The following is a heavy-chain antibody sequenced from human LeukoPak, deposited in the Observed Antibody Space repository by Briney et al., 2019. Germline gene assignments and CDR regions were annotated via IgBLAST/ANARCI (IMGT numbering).Heavy chain of an antibody. D-gene: IGHD6-19*01. Sequence: GGSLRLSCAASGFTLSGAAMHWVRQASGKGLEWLGRIRCNADSYTTAYAASVKGRFTVSRDDSKNTAYLQMNSLKTEDTAVYYCRAAVAGDYYDLWGRGTLVTVSS. J-gene: IGHJ2*01. CDR1: GFTLSGAA. V-gene: IGHV3-73*01. CDR2: IRCNADSYTT. CDR3: RAAVAGDYYDL.